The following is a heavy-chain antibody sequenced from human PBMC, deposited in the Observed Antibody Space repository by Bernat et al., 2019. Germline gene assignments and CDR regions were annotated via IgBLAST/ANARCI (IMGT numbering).Heavy chain of an antibody. J-gene: IGHJ4*02. D-gene: IGHD2-15*01. V-gene: IGHV3-30-3*01. CDR2: ISYDGSNK. CDR1: GFTFSSYA. CDR3: AGELLSSGYFDY. Sequence: QVQLVESGGGVVQPGRSLRLSCAASGFTFSSYAMHWVRQAPGKGLEWVAGISYDGSNKYYADSVKGRFTISRDNSKNTLYLQMNSLRAEDTAVYYCAGELLSSGYFDYWGQGTLVTVSS.